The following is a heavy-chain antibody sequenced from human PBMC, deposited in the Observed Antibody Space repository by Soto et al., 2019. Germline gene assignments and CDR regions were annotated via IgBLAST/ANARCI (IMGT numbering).Heavy chain of an antibody. J-gene: IGHJ6*02. CDR2: IIPIFGTA. D-gene: IGHD1-1*01. V-gene: IGHV1-69*06. CDR3: ASRLEEDYYYYYGMDV. CDR1: GGTCSSYA. Sequence: SVKVSCKASGGTCSSYAISWVRQAPGQGLEWMGGIIPIFGTANYAQKFQGRVTITADKSTSTAYMQLSSLRSEDTAVYYCASRLEEDYYYYYGMDVWGQGTTVTVSS.